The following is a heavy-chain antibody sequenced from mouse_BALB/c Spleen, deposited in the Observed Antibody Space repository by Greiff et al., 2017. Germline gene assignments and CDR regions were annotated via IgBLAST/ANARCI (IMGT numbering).Heavy chain of an antibody. CDR2: INPSTGYT. CDR3: ASENYRDD. D-gene: IGHD1-1*01. V-gene: IGHV1-7*01. Sequence: QVQLQQSGAELAKPGASVKMSCKASGYTFTSYWMHWVKQRPGQGLEWIGYINPSTGYTEYNQKFKDKATLTADKSSSTAYMQLSSLTSEDSAVYYCASENYRDDWGPGTTLTVSS. J-gene: IGHJ2*01. CDR1: GYTFTSYW.